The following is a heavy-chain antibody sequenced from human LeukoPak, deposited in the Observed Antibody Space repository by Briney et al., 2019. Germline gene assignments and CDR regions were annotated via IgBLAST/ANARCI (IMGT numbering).Heavy chain of an antibody. D-gene: IGHD3-10*01. CDR1: GFTFSSYA. CDR2: ISGSGGST. CDR3: ARARSMVRGPFDY. Sequence: PGGSLRLSCAASGFTFSSYAMSWVRQASGKGLEWVSAISGSGGSTYYADSVKGRFTTSRDNSKNTLYLQMNSLRSEDTAVYYCARARSMVRGPFDYWGQGTLVTVSS. V-gene: IGHV3-23*01. J-gene: IGHJ4*02.